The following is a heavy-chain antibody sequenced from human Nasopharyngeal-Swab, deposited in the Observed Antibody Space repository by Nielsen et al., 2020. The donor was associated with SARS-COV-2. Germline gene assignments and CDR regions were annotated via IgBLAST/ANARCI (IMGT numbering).Heavy chain of an antibody. J-gene: IGHJ4*02. V-gene: IGHV3-74*01. CDR3: ARGTYYDILTGYSYFDY. CDR2: INSDGSST. D-gene: IGHD3-9*01. Sequence: GESLKISCAASGFTFSSYWMHWVRQAPGKGLVWVSRINSDGSSTNYADSVKGRFTISRDNAKNTLYLQMNSLRAEDTAVYYCARGTYYDILTGYSYFDYWGQGTLVTVS. CDR1: GFTFSSYW.